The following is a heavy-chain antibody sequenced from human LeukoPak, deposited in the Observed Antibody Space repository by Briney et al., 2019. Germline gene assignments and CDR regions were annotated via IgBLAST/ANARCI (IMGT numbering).Heavy chain of an antibody. Sequence: PGGSLRLSCGASGFTFSSYGIHWVRQAPGKGLEWVAVISYDGSNKYYADSVKGRFTISRDNSKNTLYLQMNSLRAEDTAVYYCAKAPIAAAGIYYFDYWGQGTLVTVSS. D-gene: IGHD6-13*01. CDR2: ISYDGSNK. CDR1: GFTFSSYG. V-gene: IGHV3-30*18. CDR3: AKAPIAAAGIYYFDY. J-gene: IGHJ4*02.